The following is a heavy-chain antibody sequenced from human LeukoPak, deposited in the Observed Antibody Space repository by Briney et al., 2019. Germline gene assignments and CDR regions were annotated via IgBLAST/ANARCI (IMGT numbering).Heavy chain of an antibody. Sequence: PGGSLRLSCAASGFTFSTYAMSWVRLAPGKGLEWVSGISGSGGSTYYADSVKGRFTSSRDNSNNTLYVQMNSLRVEDTAVYYCAKFDSSNWAYFDYWGQGTLVTVSS. CDR2: ISGSGGST. CDR3: AKFDSSNWAYFDY. CDR1: GFTFSTYA. V-gene: IGHV3-23*01. J-gene: IGHJ4*02. D-gene: IGHD3-22*01.